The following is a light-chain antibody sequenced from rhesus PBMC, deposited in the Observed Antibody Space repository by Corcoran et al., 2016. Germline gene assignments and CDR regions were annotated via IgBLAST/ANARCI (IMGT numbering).Light chain of an antibody. J-gene: IGLJ1*01. CDR1: NSDIGGYDF. Sequence: QAALTQPRSVSGSPGQSVTISCTGTNSDIGGYDFVSWYQLHPGTAPKLMIYEVTKRPSGVSDRFSGSKSGNTASLTISGLQTEDEADYYCGSYAGSNSFIFGGGTRLSVL. CDR2: EVT. CDR3: GSYAGSNSFI. V-gene: IGLV2-32*02.